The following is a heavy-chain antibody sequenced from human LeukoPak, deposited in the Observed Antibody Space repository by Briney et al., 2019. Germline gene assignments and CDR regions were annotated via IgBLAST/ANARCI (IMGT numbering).Heavy chain of an antibody. CDR3: ASRYTTSRHFDWDVDY. J-gene: IGHJ4*02. V-gene: IGHV1-8*03. CDR1: GYTFTSYD. Sequence: GASVKVSCKASGYTFTSYDINWVRQATGQGLEWVGWMNPNSGNTGYAQKFQGRVTITTDESRTTAYMELSSLRSEDTALYYCASRYTTSRHFDWDVDYWGQGTLLTVSS. CDR2: MNPNSGNT. D-gene: IGHD3-9*01.